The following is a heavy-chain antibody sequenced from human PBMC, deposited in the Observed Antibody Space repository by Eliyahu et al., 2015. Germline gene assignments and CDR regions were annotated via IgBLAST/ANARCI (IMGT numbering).Heavy chain of an antibody. J-gene: IGHJ4*02. V-gene: IGHV3-30-3*01. CDR1: GFTFSSYA. D-gene: IGHD1-26*01. CDR2: ISYDGSNK. CDR3: ARGAGPFDY. Sequence: QVQLVESGGGVVQPGRSLRLXCAAXGFTFSSYAMPWXRQAPGKGLEWVAVISYDGSNKYYADSVKGRFTISRDNSKNTLYLQMNSLRAEDTAVYYCARGAGPFDYWGQGTLVTVSS.